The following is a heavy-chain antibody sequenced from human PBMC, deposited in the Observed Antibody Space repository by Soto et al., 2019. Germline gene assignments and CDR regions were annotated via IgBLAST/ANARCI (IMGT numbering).Heavy chain of an antibody. D-gene: IGHD2-15*01. CDR2: INHSGST. V-gene: IGHV4-34*01. CDR3: ARSGGSYNP. CDR1: GGSFSGYY. J-gene: IGHJ5*02. Sequence: QVQLQQWGAGLLKPSETLSLTCAVYGGSFSGYYWSWIRQPPGKGLEWIGEINHSGSTNYNPSLKSRVTISADTAHNQFSLKLISVTAADTAVHYCARSGGSYNPWGQGTLVIVSS.